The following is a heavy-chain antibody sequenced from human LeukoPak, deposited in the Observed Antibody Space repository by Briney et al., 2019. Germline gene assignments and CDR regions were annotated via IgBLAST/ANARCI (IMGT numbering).Heavy chain of an antibody. Sequence: GASVKVSCKASGYTXTSYGISWVRQAPGQGLEWMGWISAYSGNTNYAQNLQGRVTMTTDTSTSTAYMELRSLRSDDTAVYYCARAPSTGHGDYGPFYWGQGTLVTVSS. CDR2: ISAYSGNT. CDR1: GYTXTSYG. J-gene: IGHJ4*02. CDR3: ARAPSTGHGDYGPFY. D-gene: IGHD4-17*01. V-gene: IGHV1-18*01.